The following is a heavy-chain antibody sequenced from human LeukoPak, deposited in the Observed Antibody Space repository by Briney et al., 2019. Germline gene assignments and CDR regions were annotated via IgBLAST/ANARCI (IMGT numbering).Heavy chain of an antibody. Sequence: PSETLSLTCGVSGYSISSGYQWAWIRQSPGKGLEWIGSFYHSGSAHYNPSLKSRVTISVETSKNQFSLNMYSVTAADTAVYYCARDPRWLTPDCTSTSCYENYFDPWAREPWSPSPQ. CDR1: GYSISSGYQ. J-gene: IGHJ5*02. D-gene: IGHD2-2*01. V-gene: IGHV4-38-2*02. CDR3: ARDPRWLTPDCTSTSCYENYFDP. CDR2: FYHSGSA.